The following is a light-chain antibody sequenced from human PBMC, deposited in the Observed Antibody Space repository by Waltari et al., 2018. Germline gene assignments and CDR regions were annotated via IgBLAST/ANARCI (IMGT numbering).Light chain of an antibody. CDR3: QQRSGWPPT. Sequence: EIVLTQSPATLSLSPGEIATLYCRASQSIDNFLAWYQQKPGQAPRLLIYDSSNRATDIPARFSGSGSGTDFTLTISSLEPEDFAVYYCQQRSGWPPTFGGGTKVDI. CDR2: DSS. V-gene: IGKV3-11*01. CDR1: QSIDNF. J-gene: IGKJ4*01.